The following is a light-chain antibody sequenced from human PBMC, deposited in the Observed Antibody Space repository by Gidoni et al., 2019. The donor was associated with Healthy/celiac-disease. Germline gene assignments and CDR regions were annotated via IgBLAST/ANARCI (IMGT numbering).Light chain of an antibody. V-gene: IGKV3-11*01. CDR1: QSVSSY. J-gene: IGKJ5*01. CDR2: DAS. CDR3: QQRRNWPPVT. Sequence: EIVLTQSPATLSLSPGERATLSCRASQSVSSYLAWYQQKPGQAPRLLIYDASNRATGIPARFSGSGCGTGFALTISSIEPEDFAVYYCQQRRNWPPVTFGQGTRLEIK.